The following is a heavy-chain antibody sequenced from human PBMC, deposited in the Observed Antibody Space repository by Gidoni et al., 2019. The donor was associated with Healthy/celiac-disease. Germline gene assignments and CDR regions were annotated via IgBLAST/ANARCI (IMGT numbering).Heavy chain of an antibody. D-gene: IGHD3-16*01. Sequence: QVQLQESGPGLVKPSQTLSLTCTVSGGSISSSSYYWSWIRQPAGKGLEWIGRIYISGSTNYNPSLKSRVTISLDTSKKQFSLKLSSVTAADTAVYYCAREMGEYDFPYGMDVWGQGTTVTVSS. CDR1: GGSISSSSYY. J-gene: IGHJ6*02. CDR2: IYISGST. V-gene: IGHV4-61*02. CDR3: AREMGEYDFPYGMDV.